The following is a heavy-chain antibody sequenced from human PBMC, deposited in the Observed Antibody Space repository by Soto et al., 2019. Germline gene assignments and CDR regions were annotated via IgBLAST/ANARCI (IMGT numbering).Heavy chain of an antibody. CDR1: GFTFNSYA. J-gene: IGHJ4*01. Sequence: GGSLRLSCAASGFTFNSYAMNWVRQAPGKGLAWVSAIGTDGNTYYANSVKGRFTISRDNSRTTLYLQMNSLRVEDTALYYCVRNYPGPRPFDYWGQGTLVTVSS. CDR2: IGTDGNT. D-gene: IGHD1-7*01. V-gene: IGHV3-23*01. CDR3: VRNYPGPRPFDY.